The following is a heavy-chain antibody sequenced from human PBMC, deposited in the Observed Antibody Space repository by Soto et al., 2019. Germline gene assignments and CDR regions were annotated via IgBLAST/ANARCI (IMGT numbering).Heavy chain of an antibody. Sequence: PSETLSLTCTVSGGSISSGDYYWSWIRQPPGKGLEWIGYIYYSGSTYYNPSLKSRVTISVDTSKNQFSLKLSSVTAADTAVYYCARGSHCSGGSCYMAFDIWGQGTMVTVSS. J-gene: IGHJ3*02. CDR1: GGSISSGDYY. CDR3: ARGSHCSGGSCYMAFDI. CDR2: IYYSGST. V-gene: IGHV4-30-4*01. D-gene: IGHD2-15*01.